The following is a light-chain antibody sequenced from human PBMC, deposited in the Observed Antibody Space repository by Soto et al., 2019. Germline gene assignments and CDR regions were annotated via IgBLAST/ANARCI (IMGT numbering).Light chain of an antibody. J-gene: IGKJ2*01. V-gene: IGKV3-20*01. CDR1: QSVSSSY. CDR2: GAS. CDR3: QQYGSSPYT. Sequence: EIVLTQSPGTLSLSPGERATLSCRASQSVSSSYLAWYQQKPGQAPRLLIYGASSRATGIPDMFSGSGSGTDFTLTISRLEPEDFAVYYCQQYGSSPYTFCQGTKLEIK.